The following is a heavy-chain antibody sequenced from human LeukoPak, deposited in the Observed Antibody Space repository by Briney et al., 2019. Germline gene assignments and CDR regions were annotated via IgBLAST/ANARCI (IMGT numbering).Heavy chain of an antibody. Sequence: SETLSLTCTVSGGSISSGDYYCSWIRQPPGKGLEWIGCIYYSGSTYYNPSLKSRVTISVDTSKNQFSLKLSSVTAADTAVYYCARGWGLYYDSSGPGAFDIWGQGTMVTVSS. V-gene: IGHV4-30-4*01. D-gene: IGHD3-22*01. CDR2: IYYSGST. J-gene: IGHJ3*02. CDR3: ARGWGLYYDSSGPGAFDI. CDR1: GGSISSGDYY.